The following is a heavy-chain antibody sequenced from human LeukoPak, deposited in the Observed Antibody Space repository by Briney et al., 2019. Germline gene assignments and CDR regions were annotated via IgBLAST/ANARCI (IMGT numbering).Heavy chain of an antibody. D-gene: IGHD6-13*01. CDR3: AKGGGIAAAWLVAFDI. J-gene: IGHJ3*02. CDR2: ICYDGSNK. V-gene: IGHV3-30*02. Sequence: GGSLRLSCPASGFSFSSYGMHWVRQAPGKERGWVAFICYDGSNKYYADSVKGRLSISRDNSKNTLYLQMNRLRAEDTAVYYCAKGGGIAAAWLVAFDIWGQGTMVTVSS. CDR1: GFSFSSYG.